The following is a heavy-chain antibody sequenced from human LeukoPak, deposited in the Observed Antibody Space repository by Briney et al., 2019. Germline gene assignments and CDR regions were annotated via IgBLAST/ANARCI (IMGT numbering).Heavy chain of an antibody. CDR2: IISNSGST. V-gene: IGHV3-23*01. Sequence: GGSLRLSCTASGFTFSSYAMIWVRQAPGKGLEWVSAIISNSGSTYYADSVKGRFTISRDNSKNTLYLQMNSLRAEDTAVYFCAKGSSSGWYSSYFDYWGQGTLVTVSS. CDR3: AKGSSSGWYSSYFDY. D-gene: IGHD6-19*01. J-gene: IGHJ4*02. CDR1: GFTFSSYA.